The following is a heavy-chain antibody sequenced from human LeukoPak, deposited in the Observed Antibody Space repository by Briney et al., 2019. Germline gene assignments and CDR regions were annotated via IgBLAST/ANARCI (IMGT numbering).Heavy chain of an antibody. D-gene: IGHD4-17*01. V-gene: IGHV3-30*02. CDR3: AKDSTVTTFSNYFDY. J-gene: IGHJ4*02. Sequence: PGGSLRLSCAASGFTFSSYGMHWVRQAPGKGREWVAFIRYDGSNKYYADSVKGRFTISRDNSKNTLYLQMNSLRAEDTAVYYCAKDSTVTTFSNYFDYWGQGTLVTVSS. CDR2: IRYDGSNK. CDR1: GFTFSSYG.